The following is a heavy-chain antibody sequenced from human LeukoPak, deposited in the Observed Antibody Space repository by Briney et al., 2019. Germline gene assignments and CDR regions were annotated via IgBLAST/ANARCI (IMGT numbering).Heavy chain of an antibody. J-gene: IGHJ4*02. CDR3: ARDLDFGVVTGYFDY. CDR2: IYHSGST. D-gene: IGHD3-3*01. V-gene: IGHV4-38-2*02. CDR1: GYSISSGYY. Sequence: SETLSLTCTVSGYSISSGYYWGWIRPPPGKGVECIGSIYHSGSTYYNPSLKSRVTISVDTSKNQFSLKLSSVTAADTAVYYCARDLDFGVVTGYFDYWGQGTLVTVSS.